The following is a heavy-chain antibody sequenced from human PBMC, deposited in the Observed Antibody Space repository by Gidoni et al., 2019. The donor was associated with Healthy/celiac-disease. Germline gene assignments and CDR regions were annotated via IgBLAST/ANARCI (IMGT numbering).Heavy chain of an antibody. D-gene: IGHD1-26*01. Sequence: VQPGGSLRLSCAASGFTVSSNYMSWGRQAPGKGLEWVSVIYSGGSTYYADSVKGRFTISRDNSKNTLYLQMNSLRAEDTAVYYCARERRNSGSYRDFDYWGQGTLVTVSS. V-gene: IGHV3-66*01. J-gene: IGHJ4*02. CDR2: IYSGGST. CDR3: ARERRNSGSYRDFDY. CDR1: GFTVSSNY.